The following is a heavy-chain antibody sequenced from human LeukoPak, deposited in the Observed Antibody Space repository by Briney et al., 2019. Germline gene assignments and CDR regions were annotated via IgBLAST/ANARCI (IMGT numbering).Heavy chain of an antibody. Sequence: GGSLRLSCAASGFTFSSYSMNWVRQAPGKGLEWVSYISSSGSTIYYADSVKGRFTISRDNAKNSLYLQMNSLRAEDTAVYYCARADIVVVPAADLKYYFDYWGQGTLVTVSS. J-gene: IGHJ4*02. CDR3: ARADIVVVPAADLKYYFDY. V-gene: IGHV3-48*04. D-gene: IGHD2-2*01. CDR1: GFTFSSYS. CDR2: ISSSGSTI.